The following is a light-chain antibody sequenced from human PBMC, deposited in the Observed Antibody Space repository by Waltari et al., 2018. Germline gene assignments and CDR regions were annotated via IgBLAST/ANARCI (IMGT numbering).Light chain of an antibody. CDR2: AES. CDR3: QQLHSYPIT. J-gene: IGKJ5*01. CDR1: QGISSY. Sequence: IQLTQSPSSLSASVGDRVTITCRASQGISSYLARYQQKPGKAPKLLSYAESTLQRGVPSRFSGSGSWTDFTLTISSLQPEDFATYYCQQLHSYPITFGQGTRLEIK. V-gene: IGKV1-9*01.